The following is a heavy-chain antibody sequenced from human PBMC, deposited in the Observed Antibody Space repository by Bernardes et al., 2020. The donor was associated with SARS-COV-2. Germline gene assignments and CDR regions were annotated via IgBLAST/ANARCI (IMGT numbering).Heavy chain of an antibody. D-gene: IGHD6-13*01. CDR3: ARDRGSSHFDY. CDR1: GFTFTKYN. J-gene: IGHJ4*02. Sequence: GSLRLSCAASGFTFTKYNMNWVRPAPGKGLEWVSYISTSSSIKYYAASVKGRFTASRDNAKNSLYLQMNSLRAEDTAVYYCARDRGSSHFDYWGQGTLVTVSS. V-gene: IGHV3-48*01. CDR2: ISTSSSIK.